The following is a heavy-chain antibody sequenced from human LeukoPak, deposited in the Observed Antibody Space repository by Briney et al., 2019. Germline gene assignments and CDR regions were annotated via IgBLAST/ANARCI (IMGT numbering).Heavy chain of an antibody. CDR2: INHSGSI. V-gene: IGHV4-34*01. D-gene: IGHD2-2*01. CDR3: ARGRKVVGVVVPAVDAFDI. J-gene: IGHJ3*02. CDR1: GGSFSGYY. Sequence: SETLSLTCAVYGGSFSGYYWSWIRQPPGKGLEWIGEINHSGSINYNPSLKSRVTISVDTSKNQFSLKLSSVTAADTAVYYCARGRKVVGVVVPAVDAFDIWGQGTMVTVSS.